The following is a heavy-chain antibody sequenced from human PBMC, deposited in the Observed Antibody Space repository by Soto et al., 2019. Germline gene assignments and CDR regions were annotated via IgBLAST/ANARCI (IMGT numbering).Heavy chain of an antibody. CDR3: ARAVAVPADFDF. J-gene: IGHJ4*02. CDR2: INAGNGNT. D-gene: IGHD6-19*01. Sequence: QVQLVQSGAEEKKPGASVKVSCKASGYTFTGYAMHWVRQAPGHRLEWMGWINAGNGNTKYSQKFQGRVTITRDTSASKAYMELSSLRSEDTAVYYCARAVAVPADFDFWGQGTLVTVSS. CDR1: GYTFTGYA. V-gene: IGHV1-3*05.